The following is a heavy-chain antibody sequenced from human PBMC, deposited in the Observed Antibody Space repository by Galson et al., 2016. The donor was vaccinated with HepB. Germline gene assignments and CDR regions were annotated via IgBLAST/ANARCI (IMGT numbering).Heavy chain of an antibody. CDR1: GYTLSDVS. J-gene: IGHJ3*02. Sequence: SVKVSCKVSGYTLSDVSIHWVRQAPGKGLEWMGGIDAEFDETIYAQKFQGRVTMTEDTSTDTGYMELSSLRSEDTAVYYCVTEVDTTRAFDIWGQGTMVSVSS. CDR3: VTEVDTTRAFDI. CDR2: IDAEFDET. D-gene: IGHD5-18*01. V-gene: IGHV1-24*01.